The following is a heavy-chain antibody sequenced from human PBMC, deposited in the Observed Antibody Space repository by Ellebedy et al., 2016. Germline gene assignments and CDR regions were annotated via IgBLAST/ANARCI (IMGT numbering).Heavy chain of an antibody. CDR3: AHRAQLLTFPRTYYFDY. Sequence: SGPTLVXPTQTLTLTCTFSGFSLSTSGVGVGWIRQPPGKALEWLALIYWNDDKRYSPSLKSRLTITKDTSKNQVVLTMTNMDPVDTATYYCAHRAQLLTFPRTYYFDYWGQGTLVTVSS. J-gene: IGHJ4*02. V-gene: IGHV2-5*01. CDR1: GFSLSTSGVG. CDR2: IYWNDDK. D-gene: IGHD2-2*01.